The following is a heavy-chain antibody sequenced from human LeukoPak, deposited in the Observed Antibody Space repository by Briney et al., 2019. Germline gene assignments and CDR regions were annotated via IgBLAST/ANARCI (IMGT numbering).Heavy chain of an antibody. CDR2: IRSKANSYAT. J-gene: IGHJ3*02. CDR1: GFTFSGSA. CDR3: ARELREHGVFDI. V-gene: IGHV3-73*01. D-gene: IGHD1-26*01. Sequence: PGGSLRLSCAASGFTFSGSAMHWVRQASGKGLEWVGRIRSKANSYATAYAASVKGRFTISRDNSKNTVYLQMNSLRVEDTAVYYCARELREHGVFDIWGQGIMVTVSS.